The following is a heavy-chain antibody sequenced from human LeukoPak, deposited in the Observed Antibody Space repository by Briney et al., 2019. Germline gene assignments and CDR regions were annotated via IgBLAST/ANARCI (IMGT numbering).Heavy chain of an antibody. V-gene: IGHV4-31*03. CDR2: IYYSGST. CDR3: ARVDKHCSGEICYSGWFDP. Sequence: PSETLSLTCTVSDYSISSGYYWGWIRQHPGKGLEWIGYIYYSGSTYYNPSLKSRVTISVDTSKNQFSLKLSSVTAADTAVYFCARVDKHCSGEICYSGWFDPWGQGTLVTVSS. CDR1: DYSISSGYY. J-gene: IGHJ5*02. D-gene: IGHD2-15*01.